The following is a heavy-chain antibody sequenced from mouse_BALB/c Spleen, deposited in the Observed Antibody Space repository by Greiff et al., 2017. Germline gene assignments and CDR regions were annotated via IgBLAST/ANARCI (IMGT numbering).Heavy chain of an antibody. CDR2: VNPNNGGT. CDR3: SRAHYDYDDVAY. V-gene: IGHV1-26*01. CDR1: GYSFTGYY. D-gene: IGHD2-4*01. J-gene: IGHJ3*01. Sequence: VQLQQSGPELVKPGASVKISCKASGYSFTGYYMHWVKQSHGKSLEWIGRVNPNNGGTSYNQKFKGKAILTVDKSSSTAYMELRSLTSEDSAVYYCSRAHYDYDDVAYWGQGTLVTVSA.